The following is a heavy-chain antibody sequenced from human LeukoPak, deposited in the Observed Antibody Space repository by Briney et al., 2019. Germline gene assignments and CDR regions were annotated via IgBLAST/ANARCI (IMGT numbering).Heavy chain of an antibody. V-gene: IGHV4-34*01. CDR1: GGSFSGYY. J-gene: IGHJ3*02. D-gene: IGHD1-14*01. CDR2: INHSGST. Sequence: PSETLSLTCAVYGGSFSGYYWSWIRQPPGKGLEWIGEINHSGSTNYNPSLKSRVTISVDTSKNQFSLKLSSVTAADTAVYYCARGRGYNRWFSDPIWRAFDIWGQGTMVTVSS. CDR3: ARGRGYNRWFSDPIWRAFDI.